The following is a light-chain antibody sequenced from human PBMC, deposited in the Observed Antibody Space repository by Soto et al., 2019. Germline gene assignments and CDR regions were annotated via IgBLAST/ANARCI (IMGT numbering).Light chain of an antibody. J-gene: IGKJ2*01. CDR2: RAS. Sequence: EIVMTQSPATLSVSPGGSATLSCRASQHVSSNLAWYRQKPGQAPTLLIYRASTRATGIPATFSGSGSGTEFTLTISSLQSEDFAVYYCHQYNKWPDTFGQGTKLEI. CDR1: QHVSSN. CDR3: HQYNKWPDT. V-gene: IGKV3-15*01.